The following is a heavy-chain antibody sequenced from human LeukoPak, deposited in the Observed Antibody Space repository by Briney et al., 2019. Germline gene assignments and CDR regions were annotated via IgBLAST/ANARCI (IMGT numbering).Heavy chain of an antibody. Sequence: SETLSLTCAVYGGSFSGYYWSWTRQPPGKGLEWIGDLNHSRSTNYNPSLKSRVNISVDTSKNQFSMMLSPVTAAGTAVYYCARGLAISWGQGTLGTVS. CDR2: LNHSRST. J-gene: IGHJ5*02. D-gene: IGHD3-9*01. CDR3: ARGLAIS. V-gene: IGHV4-34*01. CDR1: GGSFSGYY.